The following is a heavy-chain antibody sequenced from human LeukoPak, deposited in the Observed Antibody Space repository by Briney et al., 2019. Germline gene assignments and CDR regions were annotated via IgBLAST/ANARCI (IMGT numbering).Heavy chain of an antibody. CDR1: GGSISSSSYY. CDR2: IYYSGST. Sequence: SETLSLTCTVSGGSISSSSYYWGWIRQPPGKGLEWIGSIYYSGSTYYNPSLKSRVTISVDTSRNQFSLKLSSVTAADTAVYYCARHGDIVVVPAANWFDPWGQGTLVTVSS. CDR3: ARHGDIVVVPAANWFDP. J-gene: IGHJ5*02. V-gene: IGHV4-39*01. D-gene: IGHD2-2*01.